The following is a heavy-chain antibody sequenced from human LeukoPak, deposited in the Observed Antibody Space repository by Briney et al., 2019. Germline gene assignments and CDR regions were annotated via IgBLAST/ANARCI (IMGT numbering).Heavy chain of an antibody. D-gene: IGHD3-3*01. CDR1: GGSFSGYY. V-gene: IGHV4-34*01. CDR3: ASGVGTIFGVVIHYYYYMDV. CDR2: INHSGST. J-gene: IGHJ6*03. Sequence: PSETLSLTCAVYGGSFSGYYWSWIRQPPGKGLEWIGEINHSGSTNYNPSLKSRVTISVDTSKNQFSLKLSSVTAADTAVYYCASGVGTIFGVVIHYYYYMDVWGKGTTVTVSS.